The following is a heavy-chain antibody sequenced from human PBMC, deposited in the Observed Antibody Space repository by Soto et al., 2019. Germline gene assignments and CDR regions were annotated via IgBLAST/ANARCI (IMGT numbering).Heavy chain of an antibody. D-gene: IGHD1-26*01. CDR2: IDPSDSYT. V-gene: IGHV5-10-1*01. CDR1: GYSFTSYW. CDR3: ARRVGASPYYYYGFDV. Sequence: LGESLKISCKGSGYSFTSYWISWVRQMPGKGLEWMGRIDPSDSYTNYSPSFQGHVTISADKSISTAYLQWSSLKASDTAMYYCARRVGASPYYYYGFDVWGQGTTVTVSS. J-gene: IGHJ6*02.